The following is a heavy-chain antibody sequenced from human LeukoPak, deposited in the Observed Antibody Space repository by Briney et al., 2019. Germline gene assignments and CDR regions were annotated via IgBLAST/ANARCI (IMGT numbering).Heavy chain of an antibody. CDR3: ARAVVYYYGSGGLLPFDI. D-gene: IGHD3-10*01. CDR2: IYYSGST. CDR1: GGSISGYY. V-gene: IGHV4-59*01. Sequence: SETLSLTCTVSGGSISGYYWSWIRQPPGKGLEWIGYIYYSGSTNYNPSLKSRVTISVDTSKNQFSLKLSSVTAADTAVYYCARAVVYYYGSGGLLPFDIWGQGTMVTVSS. J-gene: IGHJ3*02.